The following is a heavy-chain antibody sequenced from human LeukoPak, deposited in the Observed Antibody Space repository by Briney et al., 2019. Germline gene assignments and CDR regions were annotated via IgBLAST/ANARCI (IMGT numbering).Heavy chain of an antibody. CDR2: ISAYNGNT. J-gene: IGHJ4*02. CDR1: GYTFTSYG. V-gene: IGHV1-18*01. Sequence: GASVKVSCKASGYTFTSYGISWVRQAPGQGLEGMGWISAYNGNTNYAQKLQGRVTMTTDTSTSTAYMELRSLRSDDTAVYYCARDPPNFMVRGVISNYFDYWGQGTLVTVSS. D-gene: IGHD3-10*01. CDR3: ARDPPNFMVRGVISNYFDY.